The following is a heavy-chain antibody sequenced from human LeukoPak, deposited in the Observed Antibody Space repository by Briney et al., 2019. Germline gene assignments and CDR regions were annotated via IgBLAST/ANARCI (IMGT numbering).Heavy chain of an antibody. D-gene: IGHD3/OR15-3a*01. CDR3: ARRRHNFDFYDV. CDR2: TFYTGRT. V-gene: IGHV4-39*01. Sequence: PSGTLCLTCTVSGDSIISNINWWDWVRLPPGEGLEWIGTTFYTGRTFYSPSLKSRVTISLDTSKNQFSLDLSSATAADTAVYYCARRRHNFDFYDVWGQGTRVTVSS. CDR1: GDSIISNINW. J-gene: IGHJ3*01.